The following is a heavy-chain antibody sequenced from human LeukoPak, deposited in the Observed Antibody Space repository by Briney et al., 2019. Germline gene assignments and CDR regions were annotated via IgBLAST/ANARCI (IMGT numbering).Heavy chain of an antibody. V-gene: IGHV1-2*02. J-gene: IGHJ4*02. D-gene: IGHD6-19*01. CDR3: ARGSGYSSGWYSGY. CDR2: INPNSGGT. Sequence: ASVKVSCTASGYTFTGYYMHWVRQAPGQGLEWLGWINPNSGGTNYAQKFQGRVTMTRDTSISTAYMELSRLRSDDTAVYYCARGSGYSSGWYSGYCGQGTLVTVSS. CDR1: GYTFTGYY.